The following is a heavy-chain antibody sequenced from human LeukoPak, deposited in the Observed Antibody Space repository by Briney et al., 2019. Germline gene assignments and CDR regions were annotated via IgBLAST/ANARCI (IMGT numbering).Heavy chain of an antibody. J-gene: IGHJ6*03. CDR1: GGSISSYY. CDR2: IYYSGST. CDR3: ARAGFDYVWGSYRYYYYYYYMDV. V-gene: IGHV4-59*01. Sequence: PSETLSLTCTVSGGSISSYYWSWIRQPPGKGLEWIGYIYYSGSTNYNPSLKSRVTISVDTSKNQFSLKLSSVTAADTAVYYCARAGFDYVWGSYRYYYYYYYMDVWGKGTTVTISS. D-gene: IGHD3-16*02.